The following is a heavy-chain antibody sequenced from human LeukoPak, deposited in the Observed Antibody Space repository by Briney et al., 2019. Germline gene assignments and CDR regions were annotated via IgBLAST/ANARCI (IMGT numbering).Heavy chain of an antibody. V-gene: IGHV3-21*01. Sequence: GGSLRLSCAASGFTFSSYAMNWVRQAPGKGLEWVSSISSSSSYIYYADSVKGRFTISRDNAKNSLYLQMNSLRAEDTAVYYCARPGYCSSTSCFHFDYWGQGTLVTVSS. CDR1: GFTFSSYA. J-gene: IGHJ4*02. D-gene: IGHD2-2*01. CDR2: ISSSSSYI. CDR3: ARPGYCSSTSCFHFDY.